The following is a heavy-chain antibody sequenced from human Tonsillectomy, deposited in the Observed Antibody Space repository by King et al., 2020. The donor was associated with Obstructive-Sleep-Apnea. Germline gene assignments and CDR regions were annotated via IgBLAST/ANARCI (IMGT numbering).Heavy chain of an antibody. V-gene: IGHV4-39*01. D-gene: IGHD3-10*01. CDR2: IYYSGST. CDR3: ARIRVLGSAPSTVY. CDR1: GGSISSSSYY. Sequence: QLQESGPGLVKPSETLSLTCTVSGGSISSSSYYWGWIRQPPGKGLEWIGSIYYSGSTYYNPSLKSRVTISVDTSKNQFSLKLSSVTAADPAVYYCARIRVLGSAPSTVYWGQGTLVTVSS. J-gene: IGHJ4*02.